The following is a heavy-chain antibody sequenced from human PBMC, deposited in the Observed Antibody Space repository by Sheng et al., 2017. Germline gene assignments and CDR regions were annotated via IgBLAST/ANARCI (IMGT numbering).Heavy chain of an antibody. D-gene: IGHD6-13*01. V-gene: IGHV1-69*02. CDR1: GGTFSSYT. J-gene: IGHJ6*03. Sequence: QVQLVQSGAEVKKPGSSVKVSCKASGGTFSSYTISWVRQAPGQGLEWMGRIIPILGIANYAQKFQGRVTITADKSTSTAYMELSSLRSEDTAVYYCARGSSSRYYYYMDVWGKGTTVTVSS. CDR3: ARGSSSRYYYYMDV. CDR2: IIPILGIA.